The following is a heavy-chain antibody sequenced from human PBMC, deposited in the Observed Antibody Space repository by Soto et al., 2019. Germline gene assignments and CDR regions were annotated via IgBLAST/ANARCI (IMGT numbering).Heavy chain of an antibody. CDR2: INHSGSI. Sequence: QVQLQQWGAGLLKPSETLSLTCAVYGGSFSGYYWSWLRQPPGKGLEWIGEINHSGSINYNPSLKSRVTITVDTSKNQFSLKLSSVTAADTAVYYCATSSKEYYYDSSGYFLYYWGQGTLVTVSS. D-gene: IGHD3-22*01. J-gene: IGHJ4*02. V-gene: IGHV4-34*01. CDR3: ATSSKEYYYDSSGYFLYY. CDR1: GGSFSGYY.